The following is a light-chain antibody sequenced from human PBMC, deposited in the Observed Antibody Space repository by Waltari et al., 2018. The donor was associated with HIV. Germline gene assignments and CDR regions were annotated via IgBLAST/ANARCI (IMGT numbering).Light chain of an antibody. Sequence: QSALTQPASVSGSPGQSITISCAGPSSDVGGYAFVSWYQQHPGKAPKLMIYEVSNRPSGVSNRFSGSKSGNTASLTVSGLQAEDEADYYCSSYTGSSTYVVFGGGTKLTVL. CDR1: SSDVGGYAF. V-gene: IGLV2-14*01. CDR3: SSYTGSSTYVV. J-gene: IGLJ2*01. CDR2: EVS.